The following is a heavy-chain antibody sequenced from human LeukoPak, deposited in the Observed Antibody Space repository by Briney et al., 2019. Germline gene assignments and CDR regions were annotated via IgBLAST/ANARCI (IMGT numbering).Heavy chain of an antibody. CDR1: GFTFSSYA. D-gene: IGHD2-15*01. CDR2: ISGSGGST. CDR3: AKSLLGYCSGGSCSDAFDI. Sequence: GGSLRLSCAASGFTFSSYAMSWVRQAPGKGLEWGSAISGSGGSTYYADSVKGRFTISRDNSKNTLDLQMNSLTAEDTAVYYCAKSLLGYCSGGSCSDAFDIWGQGTMVTVSS. V-gene: IGHV3-23*01. J-gene: IGHJ3*02.